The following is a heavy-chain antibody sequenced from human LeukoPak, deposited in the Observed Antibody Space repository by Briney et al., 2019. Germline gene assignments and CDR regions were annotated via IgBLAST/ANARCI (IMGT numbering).Heavy chain of an antibody. Sequence: ASVKVSCKASRGTFSNYAISWVRQAPGQGLERMGGIIPKFGTAIYAQKFQGRVTITEDESTSTAYMELSSLRSEDTAVYYCARDRPGRYCSSNSCYTASPFDPWGQGTLVTVSS. CDR2: IIPKFGTA. CDR1: RGTFSNYA. J-gene: IGHJ5*02. D-gene: IGHD2-2*02. V-gene: IGHV1-69*13. CDR3: ARDRPGRYCSSNSCYTASPFDP.